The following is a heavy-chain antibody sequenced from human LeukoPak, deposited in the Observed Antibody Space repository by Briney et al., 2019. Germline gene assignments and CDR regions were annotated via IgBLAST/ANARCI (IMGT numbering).Heavy chain of an antibody. V-gene: IGHV3-30*03. CDR2: ISNDGSNK. D-gene: IGHD6-13*01. CDR1: GFTFSSYG. J-gene: IGHJ4*02. CDR3: ARGLGYSSSWYFV. Sequence: GGSLRLSCAASGFTFSSYGMHWVRQAPGKGLEWVAVISNDGSNKYYADSVKGRFTISRDNSKNTLYLQMNSLRAEDTAVYYCARGLGYSSSWYFVWGQGTLVTVSS.